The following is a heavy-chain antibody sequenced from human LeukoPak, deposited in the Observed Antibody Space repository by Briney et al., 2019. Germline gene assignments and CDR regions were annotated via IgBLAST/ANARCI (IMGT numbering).Heavy chain of an antibody. J-gene: IGHJ5*02. CDR3: ARRGGGSYSYNWFDP. D-gene: IGHD1-26*01. CDR1: GGSISSYY. CDR2: IYYSGST. V-gene: IGHV4-59*08. Sequence: PSETLSLTCTVSGGSISSYYWNWIRQPPGKGLEWIGYIYYSGSTNYNPSLKSRVTISVDTSKNQFSLKLSSVTAADTAVYYCARRGGGSYSYNWFDPWGQGTLVTVSS.